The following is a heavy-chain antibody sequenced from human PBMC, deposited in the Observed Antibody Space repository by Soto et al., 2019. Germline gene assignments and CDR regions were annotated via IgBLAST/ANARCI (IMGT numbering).Heavy chain of an antibody. D-gene: IGHD2-15*01. CDR3: ARDLGSGFDY. V-gene: IGHV4-59*12. CDR1: GGSIGSYY. Sequence: PSETLSLTCTVSGGSIGSYYWSWIRQPPGKGLEWIGYIYYSGSTYYNPSLKSRLTISVDTSKNQFSLRLTSVTAADTAVYYCARDLGSGFDYWGQGALVTVSS. CDR2: IYYSGST. J-gene: IGHJ4*02.